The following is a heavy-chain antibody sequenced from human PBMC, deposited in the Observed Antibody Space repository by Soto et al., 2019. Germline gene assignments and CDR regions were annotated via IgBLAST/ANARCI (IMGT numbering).Heavy chain of an antibody. CDR1: GFTFSSFA. CDR2: VSADGVSS. V-gene: IGHV3-23*01. CDR3: AKTRQAPVGTHFFDL. J-gene: IGHJ4*02. Sequence: SGFTFSSFAMGWVRQAPGKGLEWLSSVSADGVSSFSADSVRGRFRVSRDNSKNTLFLQMRFLRVEDTAVYYCAKTRQAPVGTHFFDLWGQGTQVTVSS.